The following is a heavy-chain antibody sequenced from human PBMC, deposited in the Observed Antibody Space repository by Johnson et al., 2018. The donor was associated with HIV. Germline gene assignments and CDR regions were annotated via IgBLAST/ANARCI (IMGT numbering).Heavy chain of an antibody. V-gene: IGHV3-64*01. CDR2: ISSNGGST. CDR3: AKDRSSGYSSSWYPDALDI. Sequence: VQLVESGGGVVRPGGSLRLSCAASGFTFSSYAMHWVRQAPGKGLEYVSAISSNGGSTYYANPVKGRFTISRDNSKNTLYLQMNSLRAEDTAVYYCAKDRSSGYSSSWYPDALDIWGQGTMVTVGS. J-gene: IGHJ3*02. CDR1: GFTFSSYA. D-gene: IGHD6-13*01.